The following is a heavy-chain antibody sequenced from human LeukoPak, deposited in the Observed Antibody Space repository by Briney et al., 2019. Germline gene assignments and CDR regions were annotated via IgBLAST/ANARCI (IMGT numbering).Heavy chain of an antibody. CDR2: IYYSGST. D-gene: IGHD2-2*01. V-gene: IGHV4-31*03. Sequence: PSETLSLTCTVSGGSISSGGYYWSWIRQHPGKGLEWIGYIYYSGSTYYNPSLKSRVTISVDTSKNQFSLKLSSVTAADTAVYYCARVIPTKGGSSTSDAPSTFLRWFDPWGQGTLVTVSS. CDR1: GGSISSGGYY. J-gene: IGHJ5*02. CDR3: ARVIPTKGGSSTSDAPSTFLRWFDP.